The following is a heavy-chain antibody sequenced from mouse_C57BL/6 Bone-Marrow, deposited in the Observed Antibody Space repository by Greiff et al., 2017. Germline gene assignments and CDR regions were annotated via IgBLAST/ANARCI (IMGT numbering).Heavy chain of an antibody. Sequence: QVQLQQPGAELVKPGASVKLSCKASGYTFTSYWMHWVKQRPGQGLEWIGMIHPNSGSTNYNEKFKSKATLTVDKSSSTAYMQLSSLTSEDSAVYYCAREAHSNYDWYVDVWGTGTTVTVSS. CDR3: AREAHSNYDWYVDV. V-gene: IGHV1-64*01. J-gene: IGHJ1*03. D-gene: IGHD2-5*01. CDR2: IHPNSGST. CDR1: GYTFTSYW.